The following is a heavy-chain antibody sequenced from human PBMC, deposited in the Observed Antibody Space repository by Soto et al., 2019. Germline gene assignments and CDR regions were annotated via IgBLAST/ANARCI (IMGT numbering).Heavy chain of an antibody. CDR1: GFTFSSYE. D-gene: IGHD2-15*01. J-gene: IGHJ6*02. V-gene: IGHV3-48*03. CDR2: ISSSGSTI. Sequence: GGSLRLSCAASGFTFSSYEMNWVRQAPGKGLEWVSYISSSGSTIYYADSVKGRFTISRDNAKNSLYLQMNSLSAEDTAVYYCARDKGCSGGSCYSDYYYGMDVWGQGTTVTVSS. CDR3: ARDKGCSGGSCYSDYYYGMDV.